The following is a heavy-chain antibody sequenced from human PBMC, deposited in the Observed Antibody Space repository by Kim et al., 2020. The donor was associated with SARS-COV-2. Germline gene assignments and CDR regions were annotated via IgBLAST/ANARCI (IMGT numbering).Heavy chain of an antibody. CDR3: AREGYSYGSGAFDI. CDR2: INTNTGNP. CDR1: GYTFTSYA. Sequence: ASVKVSCKASGYTFTSYAMNWVRQAPGQGLEWMGWINTNTGNPTYAQGFTGRFVFSLDTSVSTAYLQISSLKAEDTAVYYCAREGYSYGSGAFDIWGQGTMVTVSS. J-gene: IGHJ3*02. D-gene: IGHD5-18*01. V-gene: IGHV7-4-1*02.